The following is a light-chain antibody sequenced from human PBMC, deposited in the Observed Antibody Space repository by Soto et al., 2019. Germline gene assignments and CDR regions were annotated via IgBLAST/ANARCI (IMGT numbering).Light chain of an antibody. CDR1: SSDVGGYNY. Sequence: QSALTQPASVSGSPGQSITISCTGTSSDVGGYNYVSWYQHHPGKAPKLKIYDVSNRPSGVSNHFSGSKSGNTASLTISGLQAEDEADYYCSSYTSSSTLVFGTGTKLTVL. J-gene: IGLJ1*01. CDR3: SSYTSSSTLV. V-gene: IGLV2-14*03. CDR2: DVS.